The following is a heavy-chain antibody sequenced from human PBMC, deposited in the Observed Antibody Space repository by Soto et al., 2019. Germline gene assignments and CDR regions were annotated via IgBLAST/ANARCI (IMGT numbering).Heavy chain of an antibody. D-gene: IGHD1-1*01. CDR3: ARGRYGDY. CDR2: ISAHNDNT. J-gene: IGHJ4*02. V-gene: IGHV1-18*01. Sequence: QVHLMQSGAEVRKPGASVKVSCKGSGYTFTTYGITWVRQAPGQGLEWMGWISAHNDNTNYAQKVQGRVTVTRDTSTSTAYMELRTLRSDDTAVYYCARGRYGDYWGQGALVTVSS. CDR1: GYTFTTYG.